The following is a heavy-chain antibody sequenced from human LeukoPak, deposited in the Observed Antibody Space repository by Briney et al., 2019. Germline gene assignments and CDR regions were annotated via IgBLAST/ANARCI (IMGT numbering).Heavy chain of an antibody. D-gene: IGHD3-10*01. V-gene: IGHV1-18*01. CDR3: ARMARIWFGESWYNWFDP. CDR1: GYTFTSYG. J-gene: IGHJ5*02. Sequence: ASVKVSCKASGYTFTSYGISWVRQAPGQGLEWMGWISVHTGTTNYAQKLQGRVTMTTDTSTSTAYMELRSLRSDDTAVYYCARMARIWFGESWYNWFDPWGQGTLVTVSS. CDR2: ISVHTGTT.